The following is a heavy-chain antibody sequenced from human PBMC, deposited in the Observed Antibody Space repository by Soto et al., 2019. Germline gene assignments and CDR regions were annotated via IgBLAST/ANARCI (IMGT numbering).Heavy chain of an antibody. CDR2: IYHGEST. D-gene: IGHD3-22*01. CDR3: ARGPLSWHYYDRTYYFDY. Sequence: SETLSLTCAVSGGSINSNNWWSWVRQPPGKALEWIGKIYHGESTNYNPSLKSRVTMSVDKSENQFSLRLSSVTAADTAVYYCARGPLSWHYYDRTYYFDYWGQGTLVTVSS. V-gene: IGHV4-4*02. J-gene: IGHJ4*02. CDR1: GGSINSNNW.